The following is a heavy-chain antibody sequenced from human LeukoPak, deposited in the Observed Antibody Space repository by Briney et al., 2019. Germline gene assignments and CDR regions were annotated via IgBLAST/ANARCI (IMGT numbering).Heavy chain of an antibody. CDR2: ITPNTGDT. J-gene: IGHJ3*02. V-gene: IGHV1-2*02. D-gene: IGHD1-26*01. CDR1: GYTFTDYF. CDR3: ARYWEGFDI. Sequence: GASVKVSCKTSGYTFTDYFMHWVRQAPGQGLEWMGWITPNTGDTDYAENFQGRVTLTSDTSINTAYIELTGLKFDDTAVYYRARYWEGFDIWGQGTVVTVSS.